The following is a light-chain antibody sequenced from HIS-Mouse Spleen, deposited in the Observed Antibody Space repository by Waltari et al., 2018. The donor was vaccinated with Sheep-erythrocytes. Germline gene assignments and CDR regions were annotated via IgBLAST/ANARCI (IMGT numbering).Light chain of an antibody. CDR2: DVS. J-gene: IGLJ1*01. CDR3: CSYAGSYNHV. CDR1: SSDVGGYNY. V-gene: IGLV2-11*01. Sequence: QSALTQPRSVSGSPGQSVTISCTGTSSDVGGYNYVSWYQQHPGKAPKLIIYDVSKRPSGVPDRFSGSKSGNTASLTISGLQAEDEADYCCCSYAGSYNHVFATGTKVTVL.